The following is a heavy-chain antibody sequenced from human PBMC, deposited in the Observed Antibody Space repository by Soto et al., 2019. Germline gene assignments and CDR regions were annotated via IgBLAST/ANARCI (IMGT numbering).Heavy chain of an antibody. D-gene: IGHD6-19*01. V-gene: IGHV1-3*01. Sequence: ASVKVSCKASGYTFSSYAMHWVRQAPGQRLEWMGWINAGNGNTKYSQKFQGRVTITRDTSASTAYMELSSLRSEDTAVYYCARAVAVPADFDYWGQGTLVTVSS. CDR3: ARAVAVPADFDY. CDR2: INAGNGNT. J-gene: IGHJ4*02. CDR1: GYTFSSYA.